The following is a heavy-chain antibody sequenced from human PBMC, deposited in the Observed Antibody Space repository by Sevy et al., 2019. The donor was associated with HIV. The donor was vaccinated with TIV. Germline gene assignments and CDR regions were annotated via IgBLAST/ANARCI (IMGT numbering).Heavy chain of an antibody. CDR1: EFTFSSSA. Sequence: GGSLRLSCAASEFTFSSSAMNWVRQAPGKGLEWVSSISVSGRSTYYADSVEGRFTISRDNSKNTQYLQMNSLRADDTAVYYCAKGFCSGGSCPGDYYYYGLDVWGQGTTVTVSS. CDR2: ISVSGRST. V-gene: IGHV3-23*01. CDR3: AKGFCSGGSCPGDYYYYGLDV. J-gene: IGHJ6*02. D-gene: IGHD2-15*01.